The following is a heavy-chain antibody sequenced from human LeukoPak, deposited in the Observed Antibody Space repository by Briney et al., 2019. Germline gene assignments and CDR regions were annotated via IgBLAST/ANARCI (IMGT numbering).Heavy chain of an antibody. CDR1: VYTFTGYY. CDR2: INPNSGGT. Sequence: GASVKVSFKASVYTFTGYYMHWVRQAPGQGLEWMGWINPNSGGTNYAQKFQGRVTMTRDTSISTAYMELSRLRSDDTAVYYCARDREPANWFDPWGQGTLVTVSS. D-gene: IGHD1-26*01. J-gene: IGHJ5*02. V-gene: IGHV1-2*02. CDR3: ARDREPANWFDP.